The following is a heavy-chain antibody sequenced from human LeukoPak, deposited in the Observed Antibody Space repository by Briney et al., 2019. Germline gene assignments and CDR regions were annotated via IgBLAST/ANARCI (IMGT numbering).Heavy chain of an antibody. V-gene: IGHV4-59*08. CDR3: ARHKSKVGPANYFDY. Sequence: SETLSLTCTVSGGSISSYYWSWIRQPPGKGLEWIGYIYYSGSTNYNPSLKSRVTISVDTSKNQFSLKPSSVTAADTAVYYCARHKSKVGPANYFDYWGQGTLVTVSS. CDR2: IYYSGST. J-gene: IGHJ4*02. D-gene: IGHD2-15*01. CDR1: GGSISSYY.